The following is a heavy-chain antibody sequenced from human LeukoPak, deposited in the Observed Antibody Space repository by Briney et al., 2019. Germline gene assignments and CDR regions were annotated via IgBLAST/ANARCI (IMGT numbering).Heavy chain of an antibody. CDR2: ISGSGGST. CDR1: GFTFNSYA. D-gene: IGHD6-19*01. Sequence: GGSLRLSCAASGFTFNSYALTWVRQAPGKGLDWVSGISGSGGSTYYADSVKGRFTISRDNSKNTLYLQMNSLRAEDTAVYYCAKIPGGWRNDAFDIWGQGTMVTVSS. V-gene: IGHV3-23*01. J-gene: IGHJ3*02. CDR3: AKIPGGWRNDAFDI.